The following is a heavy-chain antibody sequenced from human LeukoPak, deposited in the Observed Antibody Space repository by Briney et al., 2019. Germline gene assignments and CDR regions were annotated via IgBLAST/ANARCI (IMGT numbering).Heavy chain of an antibody. CDR2: IKQDXXEK. D-gene: IGHD5-18*01. V-gene: IGHV3-7*01. J-gene: IGHJ4*02. Sequence: PGXXLXWVANIKQDXXEKYYVDSVKGRFTISRDNAKNSLYLQMNSLRAEDTAVYYCARDQIRDRGHSYGYSGNLYGYWGQGTLVXV. CDR3: ARDQIRDRGHSYGYSGNLYGY.